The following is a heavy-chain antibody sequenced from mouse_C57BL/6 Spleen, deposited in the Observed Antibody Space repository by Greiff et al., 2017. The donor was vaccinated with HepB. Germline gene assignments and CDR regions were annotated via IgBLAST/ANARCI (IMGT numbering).Heavy chain of an antibody. CDR2: IDPSDSYT. Sequence: QVQLQQPGAELVMPGASVKLSCKASGYTFTSYWMHWVTPRPGQGLEWIGEIDPSDSYTTYNQKFKGKSTLTVDKSSSTAYLQLSSLTSEDSAVYYCARKPRDDGYYEWYGDVGGTGTTVTVAS. D-gene: IGHD2-3*01. CDR1: GYTFTSYW. CDR3: ARKPRDDGYYEWYGDV. V-gene: IGHV1-69*01. J-gene: IGHJ1*03.